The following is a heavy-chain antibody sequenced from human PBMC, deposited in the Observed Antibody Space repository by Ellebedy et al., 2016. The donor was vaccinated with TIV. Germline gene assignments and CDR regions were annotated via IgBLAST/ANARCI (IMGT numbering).Heavy chain of an antibody. V-gene: IGHV3-23*01. D-gene: IGHD2-2*01. Sequence: PGGSLRLSCSASGFPFRNHAMAWVRQAPGKGLEWVSAIGAASDYTIYADSVKGRFTTSRDNFMNTLYLRMNSLRAEDTALYYCAKELVSRSSLSFDYWGQGIQVTVSS. CDR3: AKELVSRSSLSFDY. J-gene: IGHJ4*02. CDR1: GFPFRNHA. CDR2: IGAASDYT.